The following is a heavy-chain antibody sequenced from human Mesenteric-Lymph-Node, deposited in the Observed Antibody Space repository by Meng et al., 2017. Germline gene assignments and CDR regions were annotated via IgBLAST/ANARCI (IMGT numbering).Heavy chain of an antibody. D-gene: IGHD2/OR15-2a*01. J-gene: IGHJ5*02. CDR1: DGAFSDYY. CDR3: ARSFYRGRYNWFDP. CDR2: INHSGGA. V-gene: IGHV4-34*01. Sequence: SQTLSLTCAAYDGAFSDYYWSWIRQPPGKGLEWIGEINHSGGANYNPSLQSRVTISVDTSKNQFSLKLSSVIAADTAVYYCARSFYRGRYNWFDPWGQGTLVTVSS.